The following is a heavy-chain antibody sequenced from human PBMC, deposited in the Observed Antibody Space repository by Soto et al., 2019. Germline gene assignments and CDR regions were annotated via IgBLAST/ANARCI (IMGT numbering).Heavy chain of an antibody. CDR1: GGTFSSFA. CDR3: ARGISGSYPLDY. Sequence: SVKVSCKASGGTFSSFAISWVRQAPGQGLEWMGGIIPIFGTANYAQKFQGRVTITADKSTSTAYMELSSLRSEDTAVYYCARGISGSYPLDYWGQGTLVTVSS. J-gene: IGHJ4*02. V-gene: IGHV1-69*06. CDR2: IIPIFGTA. D-gene: IGHD1-26*01.